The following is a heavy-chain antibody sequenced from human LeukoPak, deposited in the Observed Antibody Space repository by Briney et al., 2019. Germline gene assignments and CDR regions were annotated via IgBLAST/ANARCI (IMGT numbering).Heavy chain of an antibody. CDR1: GGSFSGYY. CDR3: ARAGEGYCSSGSCYHFDY. CDR2: INHSGST. V-gene: IGHV4-34*01. J-gene: IGHJ4*02. Sequence: PSETLSLTCAVYGGSFSGYYWSWIRQPPGKGLEWIGEINHSGSTNYNPSLKSRVTISVDTSKNQFSLKLSSVTAADTAVYYCARAGEGYCSSGSCYHFDYWGQGTLVTVSS. D-gene: IGHD2-15*01.